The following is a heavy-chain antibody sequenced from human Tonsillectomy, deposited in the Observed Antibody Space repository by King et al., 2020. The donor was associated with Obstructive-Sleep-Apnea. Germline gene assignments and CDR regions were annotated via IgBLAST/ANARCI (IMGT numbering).Heavy chain of an antibody. CDR1: GFTFDAFA. CDR2: INWNGDNA. V-gene: IGHV3-9*01. CDR3: ATVADY. J-gene: IGHJ4*02. Sequence: VQLVESGGGLVQPGGSLRLSCAGSGFTFDAFAMYWVRQAPGKGLEWVSGINWNGDNAGYADSVRGLFTISRDNAKNSLYLHMTSLRSDDTAMYYCATVADYWGQGTLITVSS.